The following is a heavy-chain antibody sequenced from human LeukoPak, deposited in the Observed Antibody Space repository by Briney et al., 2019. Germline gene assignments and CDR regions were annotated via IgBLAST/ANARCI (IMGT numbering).Heavy chain of an antibody. Sequence: ASVKVSCEASGYTFTSYGISWVRQAPGQGLEWMGWISAYNGNTNYAQKLQGRVTMTTDTSTSTAYMELRSLRSDDTAVYYCVRDGEGVAISVDYWFDPWGQGTLVTVSS. CDR3: VRDGEGVAISVDYWFDP. D-gene: IGHD3-10*01. V-gene: IGHV1-18*01. CDR2: ISAYNGNT. CDR1: GYTFTSYG. J-gene: IGHJ5*02.